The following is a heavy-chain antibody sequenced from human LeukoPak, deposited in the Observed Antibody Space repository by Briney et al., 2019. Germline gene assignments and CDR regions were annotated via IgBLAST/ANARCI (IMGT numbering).Heavy chain of an antibody. Sequence: SETLSLTCTVSGGSISSYYWSWIRQPPGKGLEWIGYIYYSGSTNYNPSLKSRVTISVDTSKNQFSLKLSSVTAADTAVYYCARTPRDGDFSYYFDYWGQGTLVTVSS. CDR2: IYYSGST. CDR1: GGSISSYY. D-gene: IGHD4-17*01. V-gene: IGHV4-59*01. CDR3: ARTPRDGDFSYYFDY. J-gene: IGHJ4*02.